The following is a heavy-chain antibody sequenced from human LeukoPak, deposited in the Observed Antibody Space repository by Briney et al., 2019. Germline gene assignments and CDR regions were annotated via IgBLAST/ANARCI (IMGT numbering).Heavy chain of an antibody. D-gene: IGHD1-14*01. CDR2: ISGSGGST. Sequence: GGSLRLSCAASGFTFSSYAMSWVRQAPGKGVEWVSAISGSGGSTYYADSVKGRFTIPRDNSKNTLYLQMNSLRAEDTAVYYCAKETGLAETGNYYYYMDVWGKGTTVTVSS. CDR3: AKETGLAETGNYYYYMDV. CDR1: GFTFSSYA. J-gene: IGHJ6*03. V-gene: IGHV3-23*01.